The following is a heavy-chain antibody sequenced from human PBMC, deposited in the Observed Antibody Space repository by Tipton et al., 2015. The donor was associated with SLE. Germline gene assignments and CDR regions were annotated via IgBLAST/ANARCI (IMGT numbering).Heavy chain of an antibody. V-gene: IGHV4-61*02. CDR3: ARGPSSSETYYTWFDS. D-gene: IGHD1-26*01. CDR1: GGSISSGSYY. CDR2: IYTRGST. J-gene: IGHJ5*01. Sequence: TLSLTCTVSGGSISSGSYYWGWIRQSAGEGLEWIGRIYTRGSTNYNLSLKSRVAISLDTSKNQISLRLTSVTAADTAVYYCARGPSSSETYYTWFDSWGQGTLVTVSS.